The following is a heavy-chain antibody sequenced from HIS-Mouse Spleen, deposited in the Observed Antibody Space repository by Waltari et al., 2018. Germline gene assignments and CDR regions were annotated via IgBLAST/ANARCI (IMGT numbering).Heavy chain of an antibody. D-gene: IGHD3-10*01. CDR3: ARHYYYGSGSYYFDY. CDR1: GFTVSSNY. CDR2: IYSGGST. V-gene: IGHV3-53*02. J-gene: IGHJ4*02. Sequence: EVQLVETGGGLIQPGGSLRLSCAASGFTVSSNYMSWVRQAPGKGLEWVSVIYSGGSTYYAASVKGRFTISRDNSKNTLYLQMNSLRAEDTAVYYCARHYYYGSGSYYFDYLGQGTLVTVSS.